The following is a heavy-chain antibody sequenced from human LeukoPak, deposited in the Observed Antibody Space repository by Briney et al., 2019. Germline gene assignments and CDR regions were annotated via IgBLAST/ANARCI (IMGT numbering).Heavy chain of an antibody. CDR1: GGSFSGYY. J-gene: IGHJ6*04. D-gene: IGHD2-2*01. Sequence: SETLSLTCAVYGGSFSGYYWSWIRQPPGKGLEWIGEINHSGSTNYNPSLKSRVTISVDTSKYQFSLKLSSVTAADTAVYYCARGLMSSTSLDVWGKGTTVTVSS. V-gene: IGHV4-34*01. CDR2: INHSGST. CDR3: ARGLMSSTSLDV.